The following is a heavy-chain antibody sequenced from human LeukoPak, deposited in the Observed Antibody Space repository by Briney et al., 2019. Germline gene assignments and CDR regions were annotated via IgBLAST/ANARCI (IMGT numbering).Heavy chain of an antibody. V-gene: IGHV3-21*01. CDR1: GFTFSSYS. J-gene: IGHJ4*02. Sequence: GGSLRLSCAASGFTFSSYSMNWVRQAPGKGLEWVSSISSSSSYIYYADSVKRRFTISRDNAKNSLYLQLNSLRAEDTAVYYCARGQASDFDYWGQGTLVTVSS. CDR3: ARGQASDFDY. CDR2: ISSSSSYI.